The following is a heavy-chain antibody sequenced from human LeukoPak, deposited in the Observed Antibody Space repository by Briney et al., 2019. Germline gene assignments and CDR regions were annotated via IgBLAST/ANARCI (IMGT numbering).Heavy chain of an antibody. J-gene: IGHJ3*02. CDR1: GYSFTSYW. Sequence: GESLKISCKGYGYSFTSYWIGWVRQMPGKGLEWMGIIYPADSDTRYRPSFQGQVTISADKSISTAYLQWSSLKASDTAVYYCARPEFYDSNEGDAFDIWGQGTIVTVSS. V-gene: IGHV5-51*01. CDR2: IYPADSDT. D-gene: IGHD3-22*01. CDR3: ARPEFYDSNEGDAFDI.